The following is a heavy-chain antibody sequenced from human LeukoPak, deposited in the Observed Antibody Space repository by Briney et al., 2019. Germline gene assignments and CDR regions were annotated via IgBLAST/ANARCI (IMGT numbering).Heavy chain of an antibody. J-gene: IGHJ4*02. D-gene: IGHD2-2*01. CDR2: ISGGGVTT. CDR1: GFTSIAYA. V-gene: IGHV3-23*01. Sequence: GGSLRLSCVGSGFTSIAYALTWARQAPGKGLEWVSGISGGGVTTYYADSVKGRFTISRDNSKNTLYLQMNSLRAEDTAVYYCASPEDIVVVPAVPADGYWGQGTLVTVSS. CDR3: ASPEDIVVVPAVPADGY.